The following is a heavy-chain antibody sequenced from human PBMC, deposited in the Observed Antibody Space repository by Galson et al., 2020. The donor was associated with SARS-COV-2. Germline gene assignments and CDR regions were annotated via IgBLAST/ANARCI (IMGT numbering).Heavy chain of an antibody. D-gene: IGHD1-26*01. CDR2: IYSGGST. V-gene: IGHV3-53*01. Sequence: QLGESLKISCAASGFTVSSNYMSWVRQAPGKGLEWVSVIYSGGSTYYADSVKGRFTISRDNSKNTLYLQMNSLRAEDTAVYYCARDVSGGASDIWGQGTMVTVSS. CDR3: ARDVSGGASDI. J-gene: IGHJ3*02. CDR1: GFTVSSNY.